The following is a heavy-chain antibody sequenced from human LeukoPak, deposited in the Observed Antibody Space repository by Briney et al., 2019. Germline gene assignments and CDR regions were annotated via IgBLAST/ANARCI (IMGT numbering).Heavy chain of an antibody. CDR3: ARASEGITVITFDY. CDR2: INPNSGGT. J-gene: IGHJ4*02. CDR1: GGTFSSYA. Sequence: ASVKVSCKASGGTFSSYAISWVRQAPGQGLEWMGWINPNSGGTNYAQKFQGRVTMTRDTSISTAYMELSRLRSDDTAVYYCARASEGITVITFDYWGQGTLVTVSS. D-gene: IGHD3-16*02. V-gene: IGHV1-2*02.